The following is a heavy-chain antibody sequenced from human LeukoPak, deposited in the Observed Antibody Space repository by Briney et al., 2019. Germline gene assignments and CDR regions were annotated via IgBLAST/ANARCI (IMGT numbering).Heavy chain of an antibody. J-gene: IGHJ3*02. V-gene: IGHV4-59*01. D-gene: IGHD6-13*01. CDR1: GCSISSYY. CDR2: IYYSGST. CDR3: AREGIAAADYAFDI. Sequence: SETLSLTCTVSGCSISSYYWSWIRQAPGKGLEWFWYIYYSGSTNYNPSLKSRVTISVDTSKNQFSLKLSSVTAADTAVYYCAREGIAAADYAFDIWGQGTMVTVSS.